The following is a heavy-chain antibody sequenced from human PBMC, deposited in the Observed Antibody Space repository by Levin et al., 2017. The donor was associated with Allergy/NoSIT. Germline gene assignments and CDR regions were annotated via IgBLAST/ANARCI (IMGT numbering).Heavy chain of an antibody. J-gene: IGHJ3*02. Sequence: ASVKVSCKASGYTFTSYDINWVRQATGQGLEWMGWMNPNSGNTGYAQKFQGRVTMTRNTSISTAYMELSSLRSEDTAVYYCARGPTRPKYYDFWSGYYTGDHDAFDIWGQGTMVTVSS. V-gene: IGHV1-8*01. CDR2: MNPNSGNT. D-gene: IGHD3-3*01. CDR3: ARGPTRPKYYDFWSGYYTGDHDAFDI. CDR1: GYTFTSYD.